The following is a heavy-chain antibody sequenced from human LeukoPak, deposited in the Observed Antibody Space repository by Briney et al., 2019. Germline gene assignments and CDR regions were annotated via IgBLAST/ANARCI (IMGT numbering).Heavy chain of an antibody. V-gene: IGHV1-69*13. D-gene: IGHD2-8*01. Sequence: GASVKVSCKASGGTFSSYAISWVRQAPGQGFEWMGGFIPIFGTANYAQNFQGRVVVTADESTGTAYMELSSLRSEDTAVYYCARSPPGLIYMDVWGKGTTVSVSS. J-gene: IGHJ6*03. CDR1: GGTFSSYA. CDR2: FIPIFGTA. CDR3: ARSPPGLIYMDV.